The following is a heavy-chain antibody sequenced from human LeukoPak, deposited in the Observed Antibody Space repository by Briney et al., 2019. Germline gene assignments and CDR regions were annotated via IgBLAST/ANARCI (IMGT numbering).Heavy chain of an antibody. J-gene: IGHJ5*02. CDR1: GGSISSYY. Sequence: PSETLSLTRTVSGGSISSYYWSWIRQPPGKGLEWIGCIYYSGSTNYNPSLKSRVTISVDTSKNQFSLKLSSVTAADTAVYYCARTGAPNCGGDCYWFDPWGQGTLVTVSS. D-gene: IGHD2-21*01. CDR3: ARTGAPNCGGDCYWFDP. CDR2: IYYSGST. V-gene: IGHV4-59*01.